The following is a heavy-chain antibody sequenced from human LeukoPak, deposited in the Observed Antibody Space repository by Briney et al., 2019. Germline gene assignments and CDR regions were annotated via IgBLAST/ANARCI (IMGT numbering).Heavy chain of an antibody. D-gene: IGHD6-19*01. J-gene: IGHJ3*02. CDR1: GYTFTGYY. V-gene: IGHV1-2*02. Sequence: ASVKVSCKASGYTFTGYYMHWVRQATGQGLEWMGWMNPNSGHTGYTQKFQGRVTMTRDTSISTAYMELSRLRSDDTAVYYCARVEEYSSGWYEAFDIWGQGTMATVSS. CDR2: MNPNSGHT. CDR3: ARVEEYSSGWYEAFDI.